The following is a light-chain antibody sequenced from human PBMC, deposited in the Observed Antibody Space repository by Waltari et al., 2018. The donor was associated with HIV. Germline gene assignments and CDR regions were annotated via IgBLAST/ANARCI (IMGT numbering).Light chain of an antibody. Sequence: EIVMTQSPATLSVSPGERATLSCRASQSVRDNLAWYQQKPGQAPRLLIYGASTRAIGIPVRFSGSGSGTEFTLTISSLQSEDFAVYYCQQRSNWPALTFGGGTKVEI. CDR2: GAS. V-gene: IGKV3-15*01. J-gene: IGKJ4*01. CDR1: QSVRDN. CDR3: QQRSNWPALT.